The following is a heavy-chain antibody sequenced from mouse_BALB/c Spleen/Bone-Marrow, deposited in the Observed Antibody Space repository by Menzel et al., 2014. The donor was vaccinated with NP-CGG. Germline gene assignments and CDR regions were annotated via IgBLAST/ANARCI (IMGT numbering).Heavy chain of an antibody. Sequence: EVKLVESGGGLVQPGGSLRLSCAPSGFTFGDFYMEWVRQPPGKRLEWIAASRNKAYDYTIEYSASVKGRFIVSRDTSQSILYLQMNALRAEDTAIYHCARGELETGSFDYWGQGTTLTVSS. V-gene: IGHV7-1*02. CDR2: SRNKAYDYTI. D-gene: IGHD4-1*01. CDR1: GFTFGDFY. CDR3: ARGELETGSFDY. J-gene: IGHJ2*01.